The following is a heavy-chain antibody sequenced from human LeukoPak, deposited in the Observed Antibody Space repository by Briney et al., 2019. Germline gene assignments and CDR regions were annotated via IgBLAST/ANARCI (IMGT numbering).Heavy chain of an antibody. CDR2: ITGSSTWT. V-gene: IGHV3-23*01. Sequence: GGSLRLSCEASGFTFGNFGMTWVRQAPGKGLQWVSGITGSSTWTYYAASVKGRFTVSRDNSQNTLHLQMNSLRADDTTVYYCARELVSSGTGYFDLWGRGTLVTVSS. CDR3: ARELVSSGTGYFDL. J-gene: IGHJ2*01. D-gene: IGHD3-10*01. CDR1: GFTFGNFG.